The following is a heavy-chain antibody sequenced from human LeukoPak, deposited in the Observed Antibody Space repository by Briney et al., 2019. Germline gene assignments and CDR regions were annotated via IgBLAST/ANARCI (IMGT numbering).Heavy chain of an antibody. D-gene: IGHD3-9*01. CDR2: ISGSGGST. J-gene: IGHJ4*02. V-gene: IGHV3-23*01. CDR3: ARVRRYFDWFHFDY. CDR1: GFTFSSYA. Sequence: PGGSLRLSCAASGFTFSSYAMSWVRQAPGKGLEWVSAISGSGGSTYYADSVKGRFTISRDNSKNTRYLQMNSLRAEDTAVYYCARVRRYFDWFHFDYWGQGTLVTVSS.